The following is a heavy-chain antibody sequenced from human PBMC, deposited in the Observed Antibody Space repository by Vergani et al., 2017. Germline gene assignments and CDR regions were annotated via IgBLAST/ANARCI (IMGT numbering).Heavy chain of an antibody. V-gene: IGHV4-31*03. D-gene: IGHD6-19*01. CDR1: GGSISSGGYY. J-gene: IGHJ2*01. CDR2: INHSGST. CDR3: ARVSSSQWLVHKRRNWYFDL. Sequence: QVQLQESGPGLVKPSQTLSLTCTVSGGSISSGGYYWSWIRQPPGKGLEWIGEINHSGSTNYNPSLKSRVTISVDTSKNQFSLKLSSVTAADTAVYYCARVSSSQWLVHKRRNWYFDLWGRGTLVTVSS.